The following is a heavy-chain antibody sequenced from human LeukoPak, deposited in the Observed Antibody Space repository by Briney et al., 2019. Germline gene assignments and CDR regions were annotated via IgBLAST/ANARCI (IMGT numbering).Heavy chain of an antibody. Sequence: PGGSLRLSCAASGFTFTNYWMSWVRQAPGKGLEWVANIKQDGSEKYYVDSVKGRFTISRDNSKNTLYLQMNSLRAEDTAVYYCARDLHEGYYDFWSGPRGVDVWGQGTTVTVSS. D-gene: IGHD3-3*01. CDR3: ARDLHEGYYDFWSGPRGVDV. CDR2: IKQDGSEK. CDR1: GFTFTNYW. V-gene: IGHV3-7*01. J-gene: IGHJ6*02.